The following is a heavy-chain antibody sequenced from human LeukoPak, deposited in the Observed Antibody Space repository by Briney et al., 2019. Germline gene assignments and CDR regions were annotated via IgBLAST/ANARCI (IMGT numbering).Heavy chain of an antibody. Sequence: PSETLSLTCAVYGGSFSGYYWSWIRQPPGKGLEWIGEINHSGSTNYNPSLKSRVTISVDTSKNQFSLKLSSVTAADTAVYYCARGAIVGVTTAWFDYWGQGTLVTVSS. CDR2: INHSGST. D-gene: IGHD1-26*01. CDR1: GGSFSGYY. J-gene: IGHJ4*02. V-gene: IGHV4-34*01. CDR3: ARGAIVGVTTAWFDY.